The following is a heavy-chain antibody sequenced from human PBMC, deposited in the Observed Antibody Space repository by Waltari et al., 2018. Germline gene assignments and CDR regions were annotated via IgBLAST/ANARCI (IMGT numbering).Heavy chain of an antibody. Sequence: QVQLVQSGAEVKKPGSSVKVSCKASGGTFSSYAISWVRQAPGQGLEWMGRIIPIFGTANDAQKFQGRVTITTDKSTSTAYMELSSLRSEDTAVYYCARGPDPPRGYYGMDVWGQGTTVTVSS. CDR2: IIPIFGTA. V-gene: IGHV1-69*05. CDR1: GGTFSSYA. D-gene: IGHD3-16*01. J-gene: IGHJ6*02. CDR3: ARGPDPPRGYYGMDV.